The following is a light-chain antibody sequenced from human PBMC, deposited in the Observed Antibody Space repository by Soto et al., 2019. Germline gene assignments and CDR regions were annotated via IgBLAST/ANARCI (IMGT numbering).Light chain of an antibody. CDR2: EVS. CDR3: NSYTNSSTFYG. Sequence: QSVLTQPASVSGSPGQSITISCTGTSXDVGGYKYVSWYQQHPGKAPKLMIYEVSNRPSGVANRLSGSKSGNTASLTISGLQAEYEAEYYCNSYTNSSTFYGFGTGTKVTVL. V-gene: IGLV2-14*01. CDR1: SXDVGGYKY. J-gene: IGLJ1*01.